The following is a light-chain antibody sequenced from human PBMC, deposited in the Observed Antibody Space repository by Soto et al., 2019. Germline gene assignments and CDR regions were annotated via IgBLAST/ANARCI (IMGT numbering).Light chain of an antibody. CDR2: GAS. CDR3: QQYGTSGT. J-gene: IGKJ1*01. CDR1: QSISGN. V-gene: IGKV3-20*01. Sequence: EISMTQSPATLPVSPGEGGTLSCRASQSISGNLAWYQQKPGQAPRLLIYGASTRATGIPDRFSGSGSGTDFTLTISRLEPEDFAVYYCQQYGTSGTFGQGTKVDIK.